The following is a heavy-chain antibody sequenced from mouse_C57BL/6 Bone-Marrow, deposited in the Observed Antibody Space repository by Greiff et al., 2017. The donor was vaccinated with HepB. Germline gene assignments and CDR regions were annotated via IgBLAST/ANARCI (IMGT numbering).Heavy chain of an antibody. V-gene: IGHV5-12*01. J-gene: IGHJ1*03. CDR2: ISNGGGST. CDR3: ARHYCSSYWYFDV. Sequence: EVQLVESGGGLVQPGGSLKLSCAASGFTFSDYYMYWVRQTPEKRLEWVAYISNGGGSTYYPDTVKGRFTISRDNAKNTLYLQMIRLKSEDTAMYYCARHYCSSYWYFDVWGTGTTVTVSS. D-gene: IGHD1-1*01. CDR1: GFTFSDYY.